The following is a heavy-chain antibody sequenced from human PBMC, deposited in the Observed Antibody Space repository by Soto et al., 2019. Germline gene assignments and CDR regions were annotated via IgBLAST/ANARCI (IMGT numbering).Heavy chain of an antibody. CDR1: GFTFSSYA. CDR2: ISYDGSNK. CDR3: SRDVLRYTWNDVPYYCYGMDG. D-gene: IGHD1-1*01. V-gene: IGHV3-30-3*01. J-gene: IGHJ6*02. Sequence: QVQLVESGGGVVQPGRSLRLSCAASGFTFSSYAMHWVRQAPGKGLEWVAVISYDGSNKYYADSVKGRFTISRDNSKNTLYLQMNSLRAEDTAVYYCSRDVLRYTWNDVPYYCYGMDGWGQGPTVTVSS.